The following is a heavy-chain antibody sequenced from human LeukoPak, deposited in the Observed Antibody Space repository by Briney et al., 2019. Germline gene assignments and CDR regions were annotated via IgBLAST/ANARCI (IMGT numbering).Heavy chain of an antibody. CDR2: MNPNSGNT. J-gene: IGHJ6*03. CDR1: GYTLTSYA. Sequence: ASVKVSYKASGYTLTSYAMNWVRQAPGQGLEWMGWMNPNSGNTGYAQKFQGRVTITRNTSISTAYMELSSLRSEDTAVYYCARYSSSSDYYYYYYMDVWGKGTTVTVSS. V-gene: IGHV1-8*03. D-gene: IGHD6-6*01. CDR3: ARYSSSSDYYYYYYMDV.